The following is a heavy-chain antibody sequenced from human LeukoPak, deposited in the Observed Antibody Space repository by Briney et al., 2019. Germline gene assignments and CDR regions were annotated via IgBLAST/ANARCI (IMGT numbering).Heavy chain of an antibody. Sequence: VKVSCKASGYTFTNFEINWVRQVAGQGLEWMGWMRPNSGETVNVQKFQGRVTMTRDISTSTAYMELTGLRSDDTAVYFCARGYCSGGGCYTAEYLPHWGQGTLVTVSS. V-gene: IGHV1-8*02. CDR1: GYTFTNFE. D-gene: IGHD2-15*01. CDR3: ARGYCSGGGCYTAEYLPH. CDR2: MRPNSGET. J-gene: IGHJ1*01.